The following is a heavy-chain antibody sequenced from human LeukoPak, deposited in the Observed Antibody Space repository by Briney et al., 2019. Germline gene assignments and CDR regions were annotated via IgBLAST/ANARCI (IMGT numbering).Heavy chain of an antibody. Sequence: GGSLRLSCSASGFTFSDYYMSWIRQAPGKGLEWVSYISNSNTYTNYADSVKGRFTISRDNAKNSLYLRMNSLRAEDTAVYYCAMSGIIDYWGQGTLVTVSS. CDR3: AMSGIIDY. D-gene: IGHD3-16*01. J-gene: IGHJ4*02. CDR1: GFTFSDYY. CDR2: ISNSNTYT. V-gene: IGHV3-11*06.